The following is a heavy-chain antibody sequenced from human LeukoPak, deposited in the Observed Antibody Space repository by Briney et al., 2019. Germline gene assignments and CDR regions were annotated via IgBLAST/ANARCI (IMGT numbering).Heavy chain of an antibody. CDR2: ISSSGSTI. J-gene: IGHJ4*02. CDR1: GFTFSSYE. CDR3: ARDFYGSVGY. V-gene: IGHV3-48*03. D-gene: IGHD2-15*01. Sequence: PGGSLRLSCVGSGFTFSSYEMNWVRQAPGKGLEWVSYISSSGSTIYYADFVKGRFTISRDNAKNSLYLQMNSLRAEDTAVYYCARDFYGSVGYWGQGTLDTVSS.